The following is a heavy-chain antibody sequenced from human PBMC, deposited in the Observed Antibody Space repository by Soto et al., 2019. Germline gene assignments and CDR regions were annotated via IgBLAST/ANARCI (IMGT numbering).Heavy chain of an antibody. CDR1: GGTFSSYA. D-gene: IGHD5-12*01. CDR2: IIPIFGTA. Sequence: ASVKVSCKASGGTFSSYAISWVRQAPGQGLEWMGGIIPIFGTANYAQKFQGRVTITADESTSTAYMELSSLRSEDTAVYYCASSVAKYYYYGMDVWGQGTTVTVSS. V-gene: IGHV1-69*13. J-gene: IGHJ6*02. CDR3: ASSVAKYYYYGMDV.